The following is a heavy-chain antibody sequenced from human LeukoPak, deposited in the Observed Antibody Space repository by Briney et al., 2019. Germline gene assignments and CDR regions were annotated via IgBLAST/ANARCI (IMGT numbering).Heavy chain of an antibody. CDR2: ISGSGGST. D-gene: IGHD3-3*02. V-gene: IGHV3-23*01. CDR3: AKDRIRICDY. CDR1: GFTFSNTW. Sequence: PGGSLRLSGAASGFTFSNTWMSWVRQAPGKGLEWVSAISGSGGSTYYADSVKGRFTISRDNSKSTLYLQMNSLRAEDTAVYYCAKDRIRICDYWGQGTLVTVSS. J-gene: IGHJ4*02.